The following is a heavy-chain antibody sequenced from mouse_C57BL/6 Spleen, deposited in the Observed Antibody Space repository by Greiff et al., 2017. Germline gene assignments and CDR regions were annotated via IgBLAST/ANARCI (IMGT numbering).Heavy chain of an antibody. CDR3: AREDYGSSYGTY. CDR2: ISDGGSYT. V-gene: IGHV5-4*01. J-gene: IGHJ3*01. Sequence: EVQLVESGGGLVKPGGSLKLSCAASGFTFSSYAMSWVRQTPEKRLEWVATISDGGSYTYYPDNVKGRFTISRDNAKNNLYLQMSHLKSEDTAMYYCAREDYGSSYGTYWGQGTLVTVSA. D-gene: IGHD1-1*01. CDR1: GFTFSSYA.